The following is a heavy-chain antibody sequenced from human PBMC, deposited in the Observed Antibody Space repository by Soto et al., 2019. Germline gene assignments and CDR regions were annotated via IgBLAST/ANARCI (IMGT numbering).Heavy chain of an antibody. CDR2: ISYDGSNK. Sequence: GGSLRLSCAASGFTFSSYAMHWVRQAPGKGLEWVAVISYDGSNKYYADSVKGRFTISRDNSKNTLYLQMNSLRAEDTAVYYCARGLVDTAMVTLGGLDVWGQGTTVTVSS. CDR3: ARGLVDTAMVTLGGLDV. V-gene: IGHV3-30-3*01. J-gene: IGHJ6*02. CDR1: GFTFSSYA. D-gene: IGHD5-18*01.